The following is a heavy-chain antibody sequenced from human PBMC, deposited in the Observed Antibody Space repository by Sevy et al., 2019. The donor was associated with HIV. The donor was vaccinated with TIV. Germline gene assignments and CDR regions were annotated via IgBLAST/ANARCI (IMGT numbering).Heavy chain of an antibody. CDR2: ISPNGGST. CDR3: AKESLDGYY. V-gene: IGHV3-23*01. D-gene: IGHD2-21*01. J-gene: IGHJ4*02. CDR1: GLSFNTYV. Sequence: GGSLRLSCAAPGLSFNTYVMSWVRQAPGKGLQWVSTISPNGGSTYYADSVKGRFTISRDNSRNTVFLQVNSLRAEDTAVYYCAKESLDGYYWGQGTLVTVSS.